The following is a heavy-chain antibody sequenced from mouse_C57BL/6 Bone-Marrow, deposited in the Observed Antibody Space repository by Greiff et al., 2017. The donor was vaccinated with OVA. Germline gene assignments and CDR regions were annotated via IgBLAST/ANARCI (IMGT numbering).Heavy chain of an antibody. Sequence: VQLKQSGAELVRPGASVKLSCTASGFNIKDDYMHWVKQRPEQGLEWIGWIDPENGDTEYASKFQGKATITADTSSNTAYLQLSSLTSEDTAVYYCTPYSNSAWFAYWGQGTLVTVSA. D-gene: IGHD2-5*01. CDR3: TPYSNSAWFAY. V-gene: IGHV14-4*01. CDR2: IDPENGDT. J-gene: IGHJ3*01. CDR1: GFNIKDDY.